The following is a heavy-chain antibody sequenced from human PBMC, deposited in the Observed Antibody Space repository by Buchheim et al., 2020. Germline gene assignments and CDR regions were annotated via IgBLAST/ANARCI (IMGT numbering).Heavy chain of an antibody. CDR1: GGSISSGSYY. CDR2: LYSSGST. V-gene: IGHV4-61*02. Sequence: QVQLQESGPGLVKPSQTLSLTCTVSGGSISSGSYYWSWIRQPAGKGLEWIGRLYSSGSTEYNPSLKSRVTISVDTYKKQFSLTLTSVTAADTAVYYCARGVSVAGAVYHMDVWGQGTT. J-gene: IGHJ6*02. CDR3: ARGVSVAGAVYHMDV. D-gene: IGHD6-19*01.